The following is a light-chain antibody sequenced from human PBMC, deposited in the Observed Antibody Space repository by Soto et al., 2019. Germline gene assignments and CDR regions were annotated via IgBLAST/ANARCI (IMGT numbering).Light chain of an antibody. J-gene: IGLJ2*01. CDR2: DVG. Sequence: QSALTQPRAVSGSPGQSVTISCTGTSSDVGYYNYVSWYQHHPGEAPKLMIYDVGERPSGVPDRFSGSKSGNTASLTISGLQAEDEADYYCCSYAGSYSHVVFGGGTKLTVL. CDR3: CSYAGSYSHVV. CDR1: SSDVGYYNY. V-gene: IGLV2-11*01.